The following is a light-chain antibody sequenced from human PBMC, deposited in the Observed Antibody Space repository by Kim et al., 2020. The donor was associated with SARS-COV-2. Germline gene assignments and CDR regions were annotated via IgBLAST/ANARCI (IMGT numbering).Light chain of an antibody. CDR3: QRTYTAPTRT. Sequence: DIQLTQSPSSLSASIGDSVTITWRVSQAIKLLIYSASNLQSGVPSRFSGSGSGTDFTLTINSLQPEDLTTYYRQRTYTAPTRTFGQGTKVDIK. J-gene: IGKJ1*01. CDR2: SAS. V-gene: IGKV1-27*01. CDR1: QAI.